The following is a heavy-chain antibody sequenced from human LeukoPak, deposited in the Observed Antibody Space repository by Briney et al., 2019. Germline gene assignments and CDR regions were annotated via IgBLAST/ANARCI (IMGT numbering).Heavy chain of an antibody. CDR2: TYSSGRT. Sequence: SETLSLTCTVSGGSISSSSYYWGWIRQPPGKGLEWIGSTYSSGRTSYNPSLKSPVTISVDTSKNQFSLKLSSVTAADTAVYYCARHYGSGSYLIPFDYWGQGTLVTVSS. J-gene: IGHJ4*02. V-gene: IGHV4-39*01. D-gene: IGHD3-10*01. CDR1: GGSISSSSYY. CDR3: ARHYGSGSYLIPFDY.